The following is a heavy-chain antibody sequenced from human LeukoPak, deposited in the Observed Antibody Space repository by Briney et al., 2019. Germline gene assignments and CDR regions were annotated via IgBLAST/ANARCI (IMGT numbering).Heavy chain of an antibody. J-gene: IGHJ4*02. CDR3: ARSGSGRLLDY. Sequence: SETLSLTCTVSGGSISNYYWSWIRQPPGKGLEWIGFIYYSGSTNYNPSLKSRVTITVDTSKNQFSLKLSSVTATDTAVYFCARSGSGRLLDYWGQGTLVTVSS. CDR1: GGSISNYY. CDR2: IYYSGST. V-gene: IGHV4-59*08. D-gene: IGHD6-19*01.